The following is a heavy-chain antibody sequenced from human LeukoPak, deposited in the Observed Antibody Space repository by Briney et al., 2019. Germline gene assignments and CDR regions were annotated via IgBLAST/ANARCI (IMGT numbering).Heavy chain of an antibody. CDR1: GFTFSNYG. J-gene: IGHJ4*02. CDR3: AKGRGSSGYIYFDY. D-gene: IGHD6-19*01. V-gene: IGHV3-30*02. CDR2: IRYDGSEK. Sequence: GGSLRLSCAASGFTFSNYGMHWVRQAPGKGLEWVAFIRYDGSEKHFAESVKGRFTISRDNSKDMLHLQMNSLRAEDTAVYYCAKGRGSSGYIYFDYWGQGTLVTVSS.